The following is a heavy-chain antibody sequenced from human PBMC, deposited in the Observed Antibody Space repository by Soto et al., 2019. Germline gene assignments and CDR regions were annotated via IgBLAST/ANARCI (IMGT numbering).Heavy chain of an antibody. CDR1: GFTFSSYS. J-gene: IGHJ3*02. CDR2: ISSSSSYI. D-gene: IGHD2-2*01. Sequence: GGSLRLSCAASGFTFSSYSMNWVRQAPGKGLEWVSSISSSSSYIYYADSVKGRFTISRDNAKNSLYLQMNSLRAEDTAVYYCARRPAAADAFDIWGQGTMVTVSS. CDR3: ARRPAAADAFDI. V-gene: IGHV3-21*01.